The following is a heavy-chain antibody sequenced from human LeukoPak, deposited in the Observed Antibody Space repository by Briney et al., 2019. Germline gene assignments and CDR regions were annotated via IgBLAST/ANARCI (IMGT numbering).Heavy chain of an antibody. J-gene: IGHJ4*02. D-gene: IGHD1-20*01. V-gene: IGHV3-64*01. CDR2: ISSNGGST. CDR1: GFTFSRYA. Sequence: GGSLRLSCAASGFTFSRYAMHWVRQAPGKGLESVSDISSNGGSTYYANSVKGRFTISRDNSKNTLYLQMGSLRAEDLAVYYCARDFGLTGKVDYWGQGTLVTVSS. CDR3: ARDFGLTGKVDY.